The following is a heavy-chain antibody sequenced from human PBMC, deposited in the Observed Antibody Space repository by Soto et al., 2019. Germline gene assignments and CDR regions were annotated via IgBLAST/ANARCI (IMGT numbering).Heavy chain of an antibody. CDR2: INHSGST. CDR3: ARGLRGYSYGRLYYYYGMDV. J-gene: IGHJ6*02. D-gene: IGHD5-18*01. V-gene: IGHV4-34*01. Sequence: SETLSLTCAVYGGSFSGYYWSWIRQPPGKGLEWIGEINHSGSTNYNPSLKSRVTISVDTSKNQFSLKLSSVTAADTAVYYCARGLRGYSYGRLYYYYGMDVWGQGTTVTVS. CDR1: GGSFSGYY.